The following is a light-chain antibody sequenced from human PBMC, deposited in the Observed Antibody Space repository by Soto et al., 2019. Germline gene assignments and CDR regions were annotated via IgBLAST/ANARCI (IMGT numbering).Light chain of an antibody. CDR2: EGI. CDR3: CSYVGATTYV. CDR1: SSTVGGFNV. Sequence: QSLLTQPASVSGSAGQSITISCTGTSSTVGGFNVVSWYQQHPGKAPKVIIYEGIKRPSGVSNRFSGSNSGSTASLTISGLQAEDEADYYCCSYVGATTYVFGPGTKVTVL. V-gene: IGLV2-23*01. J-gene: IGLJ1*01.